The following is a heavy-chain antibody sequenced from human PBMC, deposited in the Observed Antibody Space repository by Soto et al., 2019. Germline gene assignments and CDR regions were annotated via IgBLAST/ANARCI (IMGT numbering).Heavy chain of an antibody. J-gene: IGHJ6*03. CDR2: IHHSGST. CDR1: GGSISISNW. CDR3: ARGGYYCYRVV. D-gene: IGHD2-15*01. Sequence: QVQLQESGTGLVKPSEPLSLTCAVSGGSISISNWWSWVRQTTGKGLEWIGQIHHSGSTNYSPSITSRVTISVDKSKNPSSPKMNSVTAADTAVYVCARGGYYCYRVVWGKGTSFTLSS. V-gene: IGHV4-4*02.